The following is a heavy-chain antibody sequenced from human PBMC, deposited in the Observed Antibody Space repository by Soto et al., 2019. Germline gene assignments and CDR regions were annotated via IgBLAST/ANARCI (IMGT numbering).Heavy chain of an antibody. J-gene: IGHJ4*02. CDR3: SAYSGSSDAGYFDY. V-gene: IGHV4-59*01. Sequence: SATLSLTCTVPGGSITSYHWSWIRQPPGKGLEWIGYIYHSGSTDYNPSLRSRVTLSVDTSKLQFSLKLNSVTAADTAIYYCSAYSGSSDAGYFDYWGQGSLVTVSS. CDR1: GGSITSYH. D-gene: IGHD6-6*01. CDR2: IYHSGST.